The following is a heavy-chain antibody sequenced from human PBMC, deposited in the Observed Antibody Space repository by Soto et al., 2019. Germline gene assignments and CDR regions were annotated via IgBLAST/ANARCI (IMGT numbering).Heavy chain of an antibody. Sequence: QVHLVQSGAEVKKPGASVKVSCKASGYNFIDYDINWVRQSTGQGLEWMGWMTPNSGNTGYAQKFQGRVTLTRDTSIGAAYMELSSLKSEDTAVYYCARDPYGRGLFDPWGQGTRVTVSS. CDR1: GYNFIDYD. D-gene: IGHD2-15*01. V-gene: IGHV1-8*01. CDR2: MTPNSGNT. J-gene: IGHJ5*02. CDR3: ARDPYGRGLFDP.